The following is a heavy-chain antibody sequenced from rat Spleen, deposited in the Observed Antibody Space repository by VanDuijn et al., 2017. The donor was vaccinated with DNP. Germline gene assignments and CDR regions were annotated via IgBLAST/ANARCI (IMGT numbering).Heavy chain of an antibody. J-gene: IGHJ2*01. V-gene: IGHV2-1*01. Sequence: QVQLKESGPGLVQPSQTLSPTCTVPGFPLTSYNVHWVRQPPGKNLEWMGTRWGGDTTEFNPALKPRLSISRDTSKSQVFLEMDSLQTDDTAIYFCTRTGSYKSGYYFDYWGQGVMVTVSS. CDR1: GFPLTSYN. D-gene: IGHD4-3*01. CDR3: TRTGSYKSGYYFDY. CDR2: RWGGDTT.